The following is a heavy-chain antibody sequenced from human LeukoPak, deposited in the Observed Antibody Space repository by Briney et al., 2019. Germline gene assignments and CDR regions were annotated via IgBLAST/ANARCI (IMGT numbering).Heavy chain of an antibody. CDR3: ARRSNLGVGATGGWFDP. Sequence: SETLSLTCTVSGGSISSYYWSWIRQPPGKGLEWVGYTYYSGSTDYNPSLKSRVTISVDTSKNQFSLRLSSVTAADTAVYYCARRSNLGVGATGGWFDPWGQGTLVTVSS. J-gene: IGHJ5*02. V-gene: IGHV4-59*08. CDR2: TYYSGST. D-gene: IGHD1-26*01. CDR1: GGSISSYY.